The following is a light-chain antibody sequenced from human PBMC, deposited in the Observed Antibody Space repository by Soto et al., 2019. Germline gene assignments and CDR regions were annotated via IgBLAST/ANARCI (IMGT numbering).Light chain of an antibody. Sequence: QSVLTQPPSVSGTPGQRVTISCSGGSSKIGRKTVSWYQQLPGTAPKLLISNDYQRPSGVPDRFSGSTSATSASLAISGLQSEDEATYYCAVWDDSRSDSVVFGGGTKLTVL. CDR2: NDY. V-gene: IGLV1-44*01. J-gene: IGLJ2*01. CDR1: SSKIGRKT. CDR3: AVWDDSRSDSVV.